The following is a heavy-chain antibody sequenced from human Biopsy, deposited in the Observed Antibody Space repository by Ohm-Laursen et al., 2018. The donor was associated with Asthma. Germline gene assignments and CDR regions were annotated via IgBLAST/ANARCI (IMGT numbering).Heavy chain of an antibody. Sequence: SSVKASCKASGYTFTSYAMNWVRQAPGQGLEWMGRIDPNSGGTNYAQKFLGRVTMTRDTSVNTAFMVLSRLRSDDTAVYYCARIKIRIGVGTDRYFDLWGRGTLVTVSS. V-gene: IGHV1-2*06. CDR1: GYTFTSYA. CDR2: IDPNSGGT. J-gene: IGHJ2*01. D-gene: IGHD3-16*01. CDR3: ARIKIRIGVGTDRYFDL.